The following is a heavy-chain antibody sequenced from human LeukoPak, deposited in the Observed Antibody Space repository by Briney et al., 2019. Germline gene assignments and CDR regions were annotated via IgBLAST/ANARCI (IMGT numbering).Heavy chain of an antibody. D-gene: IGHD3-22*01. Sequence: SETLSLTCTVSGGSISSYYWSWIRQPAGKGLEWIGRIYTSGSTNYNPSLKSRVTMSVDTSKNQFSLKLSSVTAADTAVYYCARDLRDSRGGGGYFDYWGQGTLVTVSS. CDR1: GGSISSYY. CDR3: ARDLRDSRGGGGYFDY. CDR2: IYTSGST. J-gene: IGHJ4*02. V-gene: IGHV4-4*07.